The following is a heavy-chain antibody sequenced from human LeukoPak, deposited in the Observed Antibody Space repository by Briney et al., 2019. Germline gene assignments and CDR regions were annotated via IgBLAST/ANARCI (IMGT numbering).Heavy chain of an antibody. CDR2: ISSSSSYI. CDR3: ARDVAVAGGSRCFDY. J-gene: IGHJ4*02. CDR1: GFTFSSYS. V-gene: IGHV3-21*01. D-gene: IGHD6-19*01. Sequence: GGSLRLSCEASGFTFSSYSMNWVRQAPGKGLEWVSSISSSSSYIYYADSVKGRFTISRDNAKNSLYLQMNSLRAEDTAVYYCARDVAVAGGSRCFDYWGQGTLVTVSS.